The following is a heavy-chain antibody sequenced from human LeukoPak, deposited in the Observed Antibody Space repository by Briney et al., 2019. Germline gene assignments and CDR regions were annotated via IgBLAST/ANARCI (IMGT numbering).Heavy chain of an antibody. V-gene: IGHV1-69*13. D-gene: IGHD4-23*01. Sequence: SVKVSCKTSGGTFSSYAISWVRQAPGQGLEWMGGIIPIFGTANYAQKFQGRVTITADESTSTAYMELSSLRSEDTAVYYCARALNRMTTVVTPDALDIWGQGTMVTVSS. CDR3: ARALNRMTTVVTPDALDI. J-gene: IGHJ3*02. CDR1: GGTFSSYA. CDR2: IIPIFGTA.